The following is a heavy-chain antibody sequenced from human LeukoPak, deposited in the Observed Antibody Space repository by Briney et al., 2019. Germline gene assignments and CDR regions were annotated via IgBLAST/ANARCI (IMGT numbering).Heavy chain of an antibody. Sequence: ASVKVSCKASGYTFTGYYMQWVRQAPGQGLECMAWINPKSGGTNHAQKFQGRAPMTRDTSISTAYMELSRLRSDDTAVYYCARDVDGVALDYWGQGTLVTVSS. CDR2: INPKSGGT. V-gene: IGHV1-2*02. D-gene: IGHD3-3*01. J-gene: IGHJ4*02. CDR1: GYTFTGYY. CDR3: ARDVDGVALDY.